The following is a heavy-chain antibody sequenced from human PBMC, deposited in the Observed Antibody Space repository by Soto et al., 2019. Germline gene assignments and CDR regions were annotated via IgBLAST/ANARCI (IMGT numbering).Heavy chain of an antibody. J-gene: IGHJ6*02. CDR1: GGSISTGGYY. Sequence: PSETLSLTCTVSGGSISTGGYYWSWIRQPPGKGLEWIGYIYYSGSTNYNPSLKSRVTISVDTSKNQFSLKLSSVTAADTAVYYCARGMTVAAAGYYYYYGMDVWGQGTTVTVSS. CDR2: IYYSGST. V-gene: IGHV4-61*08. CDR3: ARGMTVAAAGYYYYYGMDV. D-gene: IGHD6-13*01.